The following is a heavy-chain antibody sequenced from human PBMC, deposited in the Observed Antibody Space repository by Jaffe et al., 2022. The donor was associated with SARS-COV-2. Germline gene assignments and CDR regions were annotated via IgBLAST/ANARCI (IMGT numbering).Heavy chain of an antibody. V-gene: IGHV1-46*01. Sequence: QVQLVQSGAEVKKPGASVKVSCKASGYTFTSYYMHWVRQAPGQGLEWMGIINPSGGSTSYAQKFQGRVTMTRDTSTSTVYMELSSLRSEDTAVYYCARDSHRITIFGVVIAPDYWGQGTLVTVSS. CDR3: ARDSHRITIFGVVIAPDY. CDR2: INPSGGST. J-gene: IGHJ4*02. D-gene: IGHD3-3*01. CDR1: GYTFTSYY.